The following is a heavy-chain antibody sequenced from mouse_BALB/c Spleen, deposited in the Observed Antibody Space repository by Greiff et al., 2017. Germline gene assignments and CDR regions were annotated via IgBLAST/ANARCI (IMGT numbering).Heavy chain of an antibody. D-gene: IGHD2-1*01. Sequence: QVQLKESGAELVRPGVSVKISCKGSGYTFTDYAMHWVKQSHAKSLEWIGVISTYYGDASYNQKFKGKATMTVDKSSSTAYMELARLTSEDSAIYYCARDYYGNPYYFDYWGQGTTLTVSS. V-gene: IGHV1S137*01. J-gene: IGHJ2*01. CDR1: GYTFTDYA. CDR2: ISTYYGDA. CDR3: ARDYYGNPYYFDY.